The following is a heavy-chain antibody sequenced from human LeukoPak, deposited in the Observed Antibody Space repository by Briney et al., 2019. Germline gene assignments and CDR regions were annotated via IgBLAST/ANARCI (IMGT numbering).Heavy chain of an antibody. CDR1: GFTFSDYY. J-gene: IGHJ4*02. Sequence: GSLRLSCAASGFTFSDYYMSWIRQATGKGLEWVSYISSSGSTIYYADSVKGRFTISRDNAKNSLYLQMNSLRAEDTAVYYCARDPLFGIVTLDYWGQGTLVTVSS. CDR2: ISSSGSTI. V-gene: IGHV3-11*01. D-gene: IGHD3-16*01. CDR3: ARDPLFGIVTLDY.